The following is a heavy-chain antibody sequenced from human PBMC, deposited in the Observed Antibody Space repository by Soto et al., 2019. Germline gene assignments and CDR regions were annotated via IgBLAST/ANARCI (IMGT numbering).Heavy chain of an antibody. CDR1: GYNFTIYD. D-gene: IGHD3-10*01. J-gene: IGHJ6*03. CDR3: ARPQGIALDYGPGSPDYYMDV. V-gene: IGHV1-8*01. CDR2: MNPHSGQT. Sequence: QVQLVQSGAEVKKAGASVKVSCKASGYNFTIYDINWVRQATGQGLEWMGWMNPHSGQTAYAQKFQGRVTIARNSSINTASMEVSSLTSEDTALYYCARPQGIALDYGPGSPDYYMDVWGEGKTVTVSS.